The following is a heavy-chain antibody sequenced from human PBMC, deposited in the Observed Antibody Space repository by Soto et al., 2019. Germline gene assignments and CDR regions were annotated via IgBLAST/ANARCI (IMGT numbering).Heavy chain of an antibody. CDR2: INWNSGSI. V-gene: IGHV3-9*01. CDR3: VKDESINWYSGHFRH. J-gene: IGHJ1*01. CDR1: GFTFDDYA. Sequence: EVQLVESGGGSVQPGRSLRLSCAASGFTFDDYAMHWVRQGPGKGLEWVSGINWNSGSIGYGDSVKGRFAISRDNAKNSLHLQMNSLSAEDTAFYYCVKDESINWYSGHFRHWGQGTLVTVSS. D-gene: IGHD6-13*01.